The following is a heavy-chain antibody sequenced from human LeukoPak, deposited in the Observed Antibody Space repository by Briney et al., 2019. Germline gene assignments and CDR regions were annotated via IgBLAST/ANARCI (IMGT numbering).Heavy chain of an antibody. CDR1: GGSVSSYY. Sequence: PSETLSLTCSVSGGSVSSYYWSWIRQPPGKGLEWIGYMYYSGSTTYNPSLKSRVTISVDTSKNQLSLKLSSVTAADTAVYYCAALGNYALDYWGQGTLVTVSS. V-gene: IGHV4-59*02. CDR2: MYYSGST. CDR3: AALGNYALDY. D-gene: IGHD1-7*01. J-gene: IGHJ4*02.